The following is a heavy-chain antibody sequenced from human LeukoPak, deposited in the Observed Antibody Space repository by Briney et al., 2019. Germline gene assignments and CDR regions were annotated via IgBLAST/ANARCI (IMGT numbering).Heavy chain of an antibody. CDR2: IKPENGRT. CDR1: GYTFTGYY. CDR3: AREESNWNYYYFDF. Sequence: ASVKVSCKASGYTFTGYYIHWVRRAPGQGLEWMGWIKPENGRTNYAQQFPGRVILSRDTSISTVYMEVLRLASDDTAVYYCAREESNWNYYYFDFWGQGSLVTVSS. J-gene: IGHJ4*02. V-gene: IGHV1-2*02. D-gene: IGHD1-7*01.